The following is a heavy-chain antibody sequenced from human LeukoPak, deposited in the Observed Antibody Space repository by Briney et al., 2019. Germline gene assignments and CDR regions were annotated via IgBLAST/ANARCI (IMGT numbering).Heavy chain of an antibody. D-gene: IGHD3-10*01. Sequence: SETLSLTCAVYGGSFSGYYCSWIRQPPGKGLEWIGEINHSGSTNYNPSLKSRVTISVDTSKNQFSLKLSSVTAADTAVYYCARGQTKNYYGSGSYLRGPYYFDYWGQGTLVTVSS. J-gene: IGHJ4*02. CDR2: INHSGST. CDR1: GGSFSGYY. V-gene: IGHV4-34*01. CDR3: ARGQTKNYYGSGSYLRGPYYFDY.